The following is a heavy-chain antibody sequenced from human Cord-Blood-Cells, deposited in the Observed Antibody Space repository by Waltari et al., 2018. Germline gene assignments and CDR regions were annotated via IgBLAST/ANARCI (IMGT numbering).Heavy chain of an antibody. D-gene: IGHD5-18*01. J-gene: IGHJ3*02. Sequence: QITLKESGPTLVKPTQTLTLTCTFSGFSLSTSGVGVGWIRQPPGTALEWPALIYWNDAKRYNPSLKSRLTITKDTSKNQVVLTMTNMDPVDTSTYYCAHFTTGGYSYGLYAFDIWGQGTMVTVSS. CDR2: IYWNDAK. CDR3: AHFTTGGYSYGLYAFDI. CDR1: GFSLSTSGVG. V-gene: IGHV2-5*01.